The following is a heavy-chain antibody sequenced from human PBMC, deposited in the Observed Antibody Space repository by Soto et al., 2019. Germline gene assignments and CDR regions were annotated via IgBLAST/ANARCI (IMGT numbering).Heavy chain of an antibody. J-gene: IGHJ6*03. V-gene: IGHV1-18*01. CDR3: ARDITIFGVVNPLGYYYYYMDV. CDR1: GYTFTSYG. CDR2: ISAYNGNT. Sequence: ASVKVSCKASGYTFTSYGISWVRQAPGQGLEWMGWISAYNGNTNYAQKLQGRVTMTTDTSTSTAYMELRSLRSDDTAVYYCARDITIFGVVNPLGYYYYYMDVWGKGTTVTVS. D-gene: IGHD3-3*01.